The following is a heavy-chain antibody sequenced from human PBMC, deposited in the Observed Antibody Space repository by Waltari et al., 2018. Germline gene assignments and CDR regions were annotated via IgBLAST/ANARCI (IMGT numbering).Heavy chain of an antibody. Sequence: QVQLQQWGAGLLKPSATLSLTCAVYGGSFSGYYWSWIRQPPGKGLEWIGEINHSGSTNYNPSLKSRVTISVDTSKNQFSLKLSSVTAADTAVYYCARARHGGSYYYYYYMDVWGKGTTVTVSS. V-gene: IGHV4-34*01. CDR2: INHSGST. D-gene: IGHD1-26*01. J-gene: IGHJ6*03. CDR3: ARARHGGSYYYYYYMDV. CDR1: GGSFSGYY.